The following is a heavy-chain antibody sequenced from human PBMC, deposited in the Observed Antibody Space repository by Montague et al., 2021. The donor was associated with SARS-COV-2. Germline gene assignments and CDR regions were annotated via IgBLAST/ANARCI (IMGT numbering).Heavy chain of an antibody. D-gene: IGHD3-22*01. V-gene: IGHV4-59*01. CDR2: IYYSGGT. Sequence: SETLSLTCSVSGGSISGYYWSRIRQPPGKGLGWIGYIYYSGGTNYNPSLKSRVTISVDTSKNQFSLELSSVTAADTAMYYCARVGTRLNDYDGSGYFDYWGQGALVIVSS. CDR3: ARVGTRLNDYDGSGYFDY. CDR1: GGSISGYY. J-gene: IGHJ4*02.